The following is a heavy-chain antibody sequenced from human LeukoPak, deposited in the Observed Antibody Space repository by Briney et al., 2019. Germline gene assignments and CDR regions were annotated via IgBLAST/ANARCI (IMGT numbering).Heavy chain of an antibody. CDR3: ARMQDTVY. CDR1: GGSISSSNYY. D-gene: IGHD2-15*01. Sequence: SETLSLTCTVSGGSISSSNYYWGWIRQPPGKGLEWIGSIYYSGSTYYNPSLKSRVTISVDTSKNQFSLKLSSVTAADTAVYYCARMQDTVYWGQGTLVTVSS. J-gene: IGHJ4*02. CDR2: IYYSGST. V-gene: IGHV4-39*01.